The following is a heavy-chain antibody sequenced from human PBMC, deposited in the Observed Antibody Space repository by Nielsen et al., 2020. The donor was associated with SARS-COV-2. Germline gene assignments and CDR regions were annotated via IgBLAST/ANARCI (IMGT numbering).Heavy chain of an antibody. CDR1: GFTFSSYG. CDR3: AKERTLGYCSGGSCRGYYGMDV. D-gene: IGHD2-15*01. Sequence: LSLTCAASGFTFSSYGMHWVRQAPGKGLEWVANIKQDGSEKYYADSVKGRFTISRDNSKNTLYLQMNSLRAEDTAVYYCAKERTLGYCSGGSCRGYYGMDVWGQGTTVTVSS. J-gene: IGHJ6*02. CDR2: IKQDGSEK. V-gene: IGHV3-30*02.